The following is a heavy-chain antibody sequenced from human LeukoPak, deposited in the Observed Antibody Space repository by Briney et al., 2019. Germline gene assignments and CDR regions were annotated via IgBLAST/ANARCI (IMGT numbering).Heavy chain of an antibody. D-gene: IGHD1-26*01. J-gene: IGHJ5*02. Sequence: SETLSLTCAVYGGSFSGYYWSWIRQPPGKGLEWIGYIYYSGSTNYNPSLKSRVTISVDTSKNQFSLKLSSVTAADTAVYYCAGVGATTFWFDPWGQGTLVTVSS. V-gene: IGHV4-59*01. CDR2: IYYSGST. CDR3: AGVGATTFWFDP. CDR1: GGSFSGYY.